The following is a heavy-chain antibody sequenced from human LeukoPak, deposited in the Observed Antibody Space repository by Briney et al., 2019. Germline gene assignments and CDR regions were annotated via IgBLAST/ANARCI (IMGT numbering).Heavy chain of an antibody. J-gene: IGHJ5*02. CDR3: ASDRMYYYGSGSYYLSNWFDP. CDR2: ISSSGSTI. D-gene: IGHD3-10*01. CDR1: GFTFSSYE. Sequence: PGGSLRLSCAASGFTFSSYEMNWVRQAPGKGLEWVSYISSSGSTIYYADSVKGRFTISRDNAKNSLYLQMNSLRAEDTAVYYCASDRMYYYGSGSYYLSNWFDPWGQGTLVTVSS. V-gene: IGHV3-48*03.